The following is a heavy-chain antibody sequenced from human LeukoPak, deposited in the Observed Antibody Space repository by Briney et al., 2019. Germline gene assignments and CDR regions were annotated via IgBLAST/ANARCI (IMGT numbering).Heavy chain of an antibody. CDR1: GFTFSSYA. V-gene: IGHV3-23*01. Sequence: PGGSLRLSCAASGFTFSSYAMSWVRQAPGKGLEWVSAISGSGGSTYYADSVKGRVTISRDNSKNTLYLQLNSLRAEATAVYYCAKARMKVVATTFDYWGQGTLVTVSS. D-gene: IGHD5-12*01. CDR3: AKARMKVVATTFDY. CDR2: ISGSGGST. J-gene: IGHJ4*02.